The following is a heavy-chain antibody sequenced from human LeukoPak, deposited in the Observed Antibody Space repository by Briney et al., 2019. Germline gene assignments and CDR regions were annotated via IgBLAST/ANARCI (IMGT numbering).Heavy chain of an antibody. CDR3: AKESGKFDY. Sequence: PGGSLRLPCAASKFTFVNYAMSWVRQAPGKGLEWVSLISGDGVSTFYADSVKGRFSISRDNSKNSLYLEMNSLRTEDAAMYYCAKESGKFDYWGQGTLVAVSS. J-gene: IGHJ4*02. CDR1: KFTFVNYA. V-gene: IGHV3-43*02. CDR2: ISGDGVST.